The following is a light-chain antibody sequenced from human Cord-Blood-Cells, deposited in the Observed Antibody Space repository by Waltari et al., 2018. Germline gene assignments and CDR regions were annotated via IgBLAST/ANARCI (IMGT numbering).Light chain of an antibody. CDR2: GNS. CDR1: SSNIGAGYD. CDR3: QSYDSSLSGWV. J-gene: IGLJ3*02. V-gene: IGLV1-40*01. Sequence: QSVLTRPPSVSGAPGQRVTISCTGSSSNIGAGYDVHWYQQLPGTAPKLLLYGNSNRPSGVPDRFSGSKSGTSASLAITGLQAEDEADYYCQSYDSSLSGWVFGGGTKLTVL.